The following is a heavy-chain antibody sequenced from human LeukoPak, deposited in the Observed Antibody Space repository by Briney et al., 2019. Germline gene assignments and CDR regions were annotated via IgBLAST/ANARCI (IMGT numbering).Heavy chain of an antibody. Sequence: GGSLRLSCAASGFTFRSYAMSWVRQAPGKGLEWVSAISGSGGSTYYADSVKGRFTISRDNSKNTLYLQMNSLRAEDTAVYYCTKATSRYNFFDYWGQGALVTVSS. D-gene: IGHD5-18*01. CDR2: ISGSGGST. V-gene: IGHV3-23*01. CDR3: TKATSRYNFFDY. CDR1: GFTFRSYA. J-gene: IGHJ4*02.